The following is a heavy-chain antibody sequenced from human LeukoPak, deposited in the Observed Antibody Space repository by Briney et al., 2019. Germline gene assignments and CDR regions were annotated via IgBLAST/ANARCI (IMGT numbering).Heavy chain of an antibody. J-gene: IGHJ4*02. D-gene: IGHD2-8*01. CDR1: GGSISGYY. Sequence: SETLSLTCTVSGGSISGYYWTWLRQPAGKGLEWLGCVSDTGRAYYNPSLERRVTISVDTSKNHFSLKVTSATAADTAVFSFARCTNMSHIGGYDSFVDWGQGTLVSVSS. CDR2: VSDTGRA. CDR3: ARCTNMSHIGGYDSFVD. V-gene: IGHV4-4*07.